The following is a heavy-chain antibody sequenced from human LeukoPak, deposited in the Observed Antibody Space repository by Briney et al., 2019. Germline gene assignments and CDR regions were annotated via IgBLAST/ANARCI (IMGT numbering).Heavy chain of an antibody. Sequence: ASVKVSCKASGYSFTSHYMHWVRQAPGQGLEWMGWINPNSGGTNYAQKFQGRVTMTRDTSISTAYMELSRLRSDDTAVYYCVMVRGVMTWFDPWGQGTLVTVSS. CDR3: VMVRGVMTWFDP. V-gene: IGHV1-2*02. CDR1: GYSFTSHY. J-gene: IGHJ5*02. CDR2: INPNSGGT. D-gene: IGHD3-10*01.